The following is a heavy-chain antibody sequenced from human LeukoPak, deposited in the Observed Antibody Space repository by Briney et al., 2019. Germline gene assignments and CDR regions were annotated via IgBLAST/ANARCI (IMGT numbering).Heavy chain of an antibody. CDR1: RFTFDDYG. V-gene: IGHV3-20*04. D-gene: IGHD3-9*01. J-gene: IGHJ3*01. Sequence: PGGSLRLSCAASRFTFDDYGMSWVRQAPGKGLEWVSSINWKGVSTGYADSVKGRFTISRDNAKKSLYLQMNSLRAEDTALYYCARESYGILTGFLGFDVWGPGTMVTVSS. CDR3: ARESYGILTGFLGFDV. CDR2: INWKGVST.